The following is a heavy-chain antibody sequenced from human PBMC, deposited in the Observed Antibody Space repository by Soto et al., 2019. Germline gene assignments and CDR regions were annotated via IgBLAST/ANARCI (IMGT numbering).Heavy chain of an antibody. CDR2: ISPGSRYP. V-gene: IGHV3-11*06. J-gene: IGHJ5*02. CDR1: GFNFGDSY. D-gene: IGHD5-12*01. Sequence: GGSLRLSCAGSGFNFGDSYMSWIRQAPGKGLEWLSYISPGSRYPAYADSVKGRFTISRDNAKRSLFLQMMSLTAEDTAIYYCLCGGRGDIFAPCGQGT. CDR3: LCGGRGDIFAP.